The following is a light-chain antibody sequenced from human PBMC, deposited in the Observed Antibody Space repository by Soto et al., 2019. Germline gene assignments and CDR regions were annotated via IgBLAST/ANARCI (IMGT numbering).Light chain of an antibody. Sequence: QSVLTQPASVSGSPGQSITISCTGTSSDVGAYNYVSWYQQHPGKAPKLMIYEVSNRPSGVSNRFSGSKSGKTASLTISGLQAEDEGDYYCSSYTSGSTWVFRGGTQVTVL. J-gene: IGLJ3*02. CDR3: SSYTSGSTWV. CDR2: EVS. CDR1: SSDVGAYNY. V-gene: IGLV2-14*01.